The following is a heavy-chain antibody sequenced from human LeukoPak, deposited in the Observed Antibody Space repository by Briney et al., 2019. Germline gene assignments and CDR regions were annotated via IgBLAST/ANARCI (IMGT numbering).Heavy chain of an antibody. CDR3: ASFGAMGHGGY. CDR1: GVSISSYY. Sequence: SETLSLTCTVSGVSISSYYWSWLRHPPGKGLEGIGYIYYSGSPKYTPSLKSRVIISVDTSKNQFSLKLSSVTAADTDVYYCASFGAMGHGGYWGQGTLVTVS. J-gene: IGHJ4*02. V-gene: IGHV4-59*01. CDR2: IYYSGSP. D-gene: IGHD3-3*01.